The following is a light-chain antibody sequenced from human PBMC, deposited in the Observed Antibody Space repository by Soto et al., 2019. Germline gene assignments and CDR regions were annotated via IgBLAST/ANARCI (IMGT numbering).Light chain of an antibody. Sequence: DIHMTQSPSSLSASVGDRVTITCRTSQSISTSLNWYQQKAGKAPKLLIYGASTLQSGVPLRFSGSGSGTDFTLTISSLQREDFATYYCQESYSFLWGTCGQGTKVDIK. V-gene: IGKV1-39*01. J-gene: IGKJ1*01. CDR1: QSISTS. CDR3: QESYSFLWGT. CDR2: GAS.